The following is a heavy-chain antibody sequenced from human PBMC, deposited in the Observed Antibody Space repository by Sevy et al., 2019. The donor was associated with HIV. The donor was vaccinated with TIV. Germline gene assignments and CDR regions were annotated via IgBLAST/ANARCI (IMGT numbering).Heavy chain of an antibody. Sequence: GGSLRLSCAASGFTFSSYSMNWVRQAPGKGLEWVSSISSGSSYIYYADSVKGRFTISRDNAKNSLYLQMNSLRAEDTAVYYCATDIVVAPGNAFDIWGQGTMVTVSS. D-gene: IGHD2-21*01. CDR2: ISSGSSYI. V-gene: IGHV3-21*01. J-gene: IGHJ3*02. CDR1: GFTFSSYS. CDR3: ATDIVVAPGNAFDI.